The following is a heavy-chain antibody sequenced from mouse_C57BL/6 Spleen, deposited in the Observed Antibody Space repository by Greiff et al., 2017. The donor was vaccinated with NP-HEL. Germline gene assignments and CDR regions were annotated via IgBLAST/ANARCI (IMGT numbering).Heavy chain of an antibody. CDR2: ISSGSSTI. D-gene: IGHD2-4*01. V-gene: IGHV5-17*01. CDR1: GFTFSDYG. Sequence: EVNLVESGGGLVKPGGSLKLSCAASGFTFSDYGMHWVRQAPEKGLEWVAYISSGSSTIYYADTVKGRFTISRDNAKNTLFLQMTSLRSEDTAMYYCARGGTFYDYLYYAMDYWGQGTSVTVSS. CDR3: ARGGTFYDYLYYAMDY. J-gene: IGHJ4*01.